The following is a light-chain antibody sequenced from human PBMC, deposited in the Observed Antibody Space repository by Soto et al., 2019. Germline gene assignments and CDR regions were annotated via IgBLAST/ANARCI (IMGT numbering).Light chain of an antibody. Sequence: ILMTQSPGTLSVSPGERVTLSCRASQSIDYRLAWYQQRPGQAPRLLIYATSTRVTGIPARFSGSGSGTEFTLTINGLQSEDFGVYYCQQYKSWRTFGQGTKVDI. CDR1: QSIDYR. CDR3: QQYKSWRT. J-gene: IGKJ1*01. V-gene: IGKV3-15*01. CDR2: ATS.